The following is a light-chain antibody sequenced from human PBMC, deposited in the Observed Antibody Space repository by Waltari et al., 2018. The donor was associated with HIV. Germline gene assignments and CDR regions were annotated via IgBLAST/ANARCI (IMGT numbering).Light chain of an antibody. V-gene: IGLV3-21*02. CDR3: QVWDRSYKEAV. CDR2: DDV. CDR1: NMGRNS. Sequence: SYVLTQARSLSVAPGQPATISCCNMGRNSVQSYRQKPGRAPLWVVLDDVDRSSGIPARFSGARSGERATLTIRGVEAGDEAYYYCQVWDRSYKEAVFGGGT. J-gene: IGLJ2*01.